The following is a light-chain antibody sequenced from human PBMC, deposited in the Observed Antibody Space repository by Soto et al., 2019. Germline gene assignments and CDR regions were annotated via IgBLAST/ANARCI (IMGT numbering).Light chain of an antibody. CDR3: QQYSTYLLT. Sequence: DIQMTQYPSPLSASLGDRVTITCRASQSISRSLAWYQQKPGEAPNPLIFDASTLESGVPSRFSGSGFGTEFTLTISSLQPDDFAAYYCQQYSTYLLTFGPGTTVDIK. V-gene: IGKV1-5*01. CDR1: QSISRS. J-gene: IGKJ3*01. CDR2: DAS.